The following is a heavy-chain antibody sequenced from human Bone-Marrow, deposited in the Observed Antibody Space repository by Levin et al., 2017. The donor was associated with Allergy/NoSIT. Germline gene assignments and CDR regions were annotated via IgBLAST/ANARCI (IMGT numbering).Heavy chain of an antibody. CDR1: GGSIRSGGYY. D-gene: IGHD6-13*01. CDR3: ARGAAAGRADLYYYYMDV. CDR2: IYYSGST. Sequence: SQTLSLTCTVSGGSIRSGGYYWSWIRQHPGKGLEWIGYIYYSGSTYYNPSLKSRVTISVDTSKNQFSLKLSSVTAADTAVYYCARGAAAGRADLYYYYMDVWGKGTTVTVSS. V-gene: IGHV4-31*03. J-gene: IGHJ6*03.